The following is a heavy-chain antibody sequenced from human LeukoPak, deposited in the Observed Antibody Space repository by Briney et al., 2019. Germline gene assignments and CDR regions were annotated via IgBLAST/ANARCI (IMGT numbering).Heavy chain of an antibody. CDR1: GITFTSHG. D-gene: IGHD5-24*01. V-gene: IGHV3-30*02. Sequence: GGSLRLSCVVSGITFTSHGMNWIRQAPGKGLEWVAFIQHDGSNKYHADSVKGRFTISRDNSKNTLYLQMNSLRADDTAVYYCAMKAVPRPRLHDAFDFWGQGTVVSVSS. CDR2: IQHDGSNK. CDR3: AMKAVPRPRLHDAFDF. J-gene: IGHJ3*01.